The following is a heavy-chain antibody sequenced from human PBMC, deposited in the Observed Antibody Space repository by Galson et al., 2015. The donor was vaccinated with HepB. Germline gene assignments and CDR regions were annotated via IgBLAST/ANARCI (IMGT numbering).Heavy chain of an antibody. CDR2: ISSSGSTI. V-gene: IGHV3-11*01. J-gene: IGHJ4*02. Sequence: SLRLSCAASGFTFSDYYMSWIRQAPGKGLEWVSYISSSGSTIYYADSVKGRFTISRDNAKNSLYLQMNSLRAEDTAVYYCARDSGSYSRPLHYWGQGTLVTVSS. CDR1: GFTFSDYY. D-gene: IGHD1-26*01. CDR3: ARDSGSYSRPLHY.